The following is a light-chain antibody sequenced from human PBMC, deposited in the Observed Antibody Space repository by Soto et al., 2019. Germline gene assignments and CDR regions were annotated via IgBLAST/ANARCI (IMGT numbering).Light chain of an antibody. V-gene: IGKV2-28*01. Sequence: DIVVTQSPLSLPVTPGEPASISCRSSQSLLHSNGYNYLDWYLQKPGQSPQLLIYLGSNRASGVPDRFSVSGSGTDFTLKISRVEAEDVGIYYCMQALQTPYTFGQGTKLELK. J-gene: IGKJ2*01. CDR2: LGS. CDR3: MQALQTPYT. CDR1: QSLLHSNGYNY.